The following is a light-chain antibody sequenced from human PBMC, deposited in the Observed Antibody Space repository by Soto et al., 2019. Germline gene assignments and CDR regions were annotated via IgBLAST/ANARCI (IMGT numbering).Light chain of an antibody. Sequence: QSVLTQPPSASGTPGQSVTISCSGNSSNIGNNPVNWSQQLPGTAPKLLIYSSNQRPSGVPYRISGSKSGASASLAITGLQSDDEADYYCGTWDDSLKSYMFGGGTKLTVL. V-gene: IGLV1-44*01. J-gene: IGLJ3*02. CDR3: GTWDDSLKSYM. CDR2: SSN. CDR1: SSNIGNNP.